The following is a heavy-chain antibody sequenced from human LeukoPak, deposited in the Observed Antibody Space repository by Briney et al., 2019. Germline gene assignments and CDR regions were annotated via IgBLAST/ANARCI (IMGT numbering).Heavy chain of an antibody. CDR1: GGSISSSSYY. CDR2: IYCSGST. CDR3: ARMGSVATDY. D-gene: IGHD4-11*01. Sequence: SETLSPTCTVSGGSISSSSYYWGWIRQPPGKGLEWIGSIYCSGSTYYNPYLKSRVTISVDTSTNQFSLKLSSVTAADTAVYYCARMGSVATDYWGQGTLVTVSS. V-gene: IGHV4-39*01. J-gene: IGHJ4*02.